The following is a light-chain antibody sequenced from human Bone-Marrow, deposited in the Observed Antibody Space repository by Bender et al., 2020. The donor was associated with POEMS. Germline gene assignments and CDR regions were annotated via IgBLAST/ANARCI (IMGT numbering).Light chain of an antibody. CDR1: SSDVGAYNF. V-gene: IGLV2-14*03. CDR3: SSYTTSTTRV. J-gene: IGLJ3*02. Sequence: QSALTQPASVSGSPGQSITISCTGTSSDVGAYNFVSWYQHHPGKAPKLLIYDVNNRPSGLSNRFSGSKSGNTASLTISGLQAEDEADYYCSSYTTSTTRVFGGGTKLTVL. CDR2: DVN.